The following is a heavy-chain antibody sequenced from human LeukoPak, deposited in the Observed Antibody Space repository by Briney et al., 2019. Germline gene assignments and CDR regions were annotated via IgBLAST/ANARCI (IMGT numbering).Heavy chain of an antibody. CDR3: ARSYGSGSNPGDY. CDR2: IRSKANNYAT. V-gene: IGHV3-73*01. CDR1: GFTFSGSA. Sequence: GGSLRLSCVVSGFTFSGSAVHWVRQASGKGLEWVGRIRSKANNYATAYAASVKGRFTISRDNSKNTLYLQMNSLRAEDTAVYYCARSYGSGSNPGDYWGQGTLVTVSS. D-gene: IGHD3-10*01. J-gene: IGHJ4*02.